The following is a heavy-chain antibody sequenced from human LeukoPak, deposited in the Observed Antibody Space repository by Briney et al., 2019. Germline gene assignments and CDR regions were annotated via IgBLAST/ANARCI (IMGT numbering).Heavy chain of an antibody. CDR1: GGSISSYY. CDR2: IYTSGST. CDR3: AREGSYRPLDY. Sequence: SETLSLTCTVSGGSISSYYWSGIRQPAGKGLEWIGRIYTSGSTNYHPSLMSRVTMSVDTSKNQFSLNLSSVTAADTAVYYCAREGSYRPLDYWGQGTQVTVSS. V-gene: IGHV4-4*07. D-gene: IGHD1-26*01. J-gene: IGHJ4*02.